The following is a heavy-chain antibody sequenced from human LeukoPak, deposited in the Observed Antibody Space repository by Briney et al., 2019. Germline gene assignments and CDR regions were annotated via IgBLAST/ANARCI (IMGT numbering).Heavy chain of an antibody. CDR3: ARGGMTYYYYYGMDV. D-gene: IGHD1-26*01. CDR1: GYTFTGYY. J-gene: IGHJ6*02. V-gene: IGHV1-2*02. CDR2: INPNSGGT. Sequence: ASVQVSCKASGYTFTGYYMHWVRQAPGQGLEWMGWINPNSGGTNYAQKFQGRVTMTRDTSISTAYMELSRLRSDDTAVYYCARGGMTYYYYYGMDVWGQGTTVAVSS.